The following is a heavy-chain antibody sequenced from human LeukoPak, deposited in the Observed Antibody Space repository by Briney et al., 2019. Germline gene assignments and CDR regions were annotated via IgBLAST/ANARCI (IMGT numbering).Heavy chain of an antibody. V-gene: IGHV1-18*01. J-gene: IGHJ4*02. CDR3: ARESPWGLGESYFDY. Sequence: ASVKVSCKASGYTITSYGISWVRQAPGQGLEWMGWISAYNGNTNYAQKLQGRVTMTTDTSTSTAYMELRSLRSDDTAVYYCARESPWGLGESYFDYWGQGTLVTVSS. CDR1: GYTITSYG. D-gene: IGHD3-16*01. CDR2: ISAYNGNT.